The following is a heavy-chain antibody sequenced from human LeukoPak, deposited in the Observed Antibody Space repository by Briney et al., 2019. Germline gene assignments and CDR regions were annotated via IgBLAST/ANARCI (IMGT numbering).Heavy chain of an antibody. V-gene: IGHV1-69*06. CDR2: IIAIFGTT. Sequence: SVKVSCKASGGTFGNIVISWVRQAPGQGLEWMGGIIAIFGTTNYAQKFQGRVTITADKSTRTVYMEMRSLRSEDTAVYYCARIVGSTGGESWGQGTMVTVSS. D-gene: IGHD1-26*01. CDR3: ARIVGSTGGES. CDR1: GGTFGNIV. J-gene: IGHJ3*01.